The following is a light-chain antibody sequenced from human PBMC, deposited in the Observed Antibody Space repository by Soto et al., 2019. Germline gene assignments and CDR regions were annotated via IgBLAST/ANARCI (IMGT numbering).Light chain of an antibody. J-gene: IGKJ1*01. Sequence: IQMTQSPSTLYASVGDRVTITCRASQSISSWLAWYQQKPGKAPKLLIYDGSSFESGVPSRFSGSGSGTEFTLTISSLQPDDSATYYCQHYKTYSRTFGQGTKVDIK. CDR1: QSISSW. V-gene: IGKV1-5*01. CDR2: DGS. CDR3: QHYKTYSRT.